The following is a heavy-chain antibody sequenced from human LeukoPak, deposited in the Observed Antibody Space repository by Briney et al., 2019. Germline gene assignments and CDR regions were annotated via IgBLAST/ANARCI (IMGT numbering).Heavy chain of an antibody. V-gene: IGHV3-48*04. D-gene: IGHD3-10*01. CDR3: ARDSYYYGSGDV. Sequence: PGGSLRLSCVASGFTFSSYSMNWVRQAPGKGLEWVSYISSSSSTIYYADSVKGRFTISRDNAKNSLYLQMNSLRAEDTAVYYCARDSYYYGSGDVWGQGTTVTVSS. CDR2: ISSSSSTI. J-gene: IGHJ6*02. CDR1: GFTFSSYS.